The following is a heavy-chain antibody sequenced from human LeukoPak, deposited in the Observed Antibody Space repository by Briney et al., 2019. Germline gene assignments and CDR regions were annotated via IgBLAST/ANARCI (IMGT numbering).Heavy chain of an antibody. CDR1: GFTFSSYW. CDR3: ARELDRAIAATGNFDY. CDR2: IKQDGSEK. J-gene: IGHJ4*02. D-gene: IGHD2-15*01. V-gene: IGHV3-7*01. Sequence: GGSLRLSCAASGFTFSSYWMSWVRQAPGKGLEWVANIKQDGSEKYYVDSVKGRFTISRDNAKNSLYLQMNSLRAEDTAVYYCARELDRAIAATGNFDYWGQGTLVTVSS.